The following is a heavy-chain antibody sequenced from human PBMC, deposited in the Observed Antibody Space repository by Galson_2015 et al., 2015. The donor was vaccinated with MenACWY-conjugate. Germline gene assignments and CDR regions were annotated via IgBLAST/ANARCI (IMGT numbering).Heavy chain of an antibody. D-gene: IGHD2-2*01. Sequence: SVKVSCKGSGHIFTSNGYSWVRQAPGQGLEWMGWISGYNGRTNYSQKFQERVTMTTDTATTTVYMELRSLRSDDTAIYYCARDSAMLHWGQGTLVTVSS. CDR1: GHIFTSNG. V-gene: IGHV1-18*04. CDR2: ISGYNGRT. J-gene: IGHJ4*02. CDR3: ARDSAMLH.